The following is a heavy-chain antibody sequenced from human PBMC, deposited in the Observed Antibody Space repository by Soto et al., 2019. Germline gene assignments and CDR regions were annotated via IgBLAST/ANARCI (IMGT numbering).Heavy chain of an antibody. CDR1: GFTFSSYA. V-gene: IGHV3-30-3*01. CDR3: ARDPLWGTAMVLWYFDL. D-gene: IGHD5-18*01. Sequence: QVQLVESGGGVVQPGRSLRLSCAASGFTFSSYAMHWVRQAPGKGLEWVSVISYDGSNKYYEDSVKGRFTICRDNSKKTLYLQMNSLRAEATAVYYCARDPLWGTAMVLWYFDLWGRGPLVTVSS. CDR2: ISYDGSNK. J-gene: IGHJ2*01.